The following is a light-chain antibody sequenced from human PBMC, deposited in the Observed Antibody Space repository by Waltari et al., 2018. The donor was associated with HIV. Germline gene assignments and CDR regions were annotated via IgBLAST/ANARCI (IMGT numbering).Light chain of an antibody. CDR1: QSISNW. CDR2: KAS. J-gene: IGKJ1*01. V-gene: IGKV1-5*03. Sequence: DNQMTQSPSTLSASVGDRVTITCRASQSISNWLAWYQQKPGKAPKLLIYKASSLEGGVPSRFSGSGSGTEFTLTISSLQPDDFATYYCQQYNTYSPRSWTFGQGTKVEIK. CDR3: QQYNTYSPRSWT.